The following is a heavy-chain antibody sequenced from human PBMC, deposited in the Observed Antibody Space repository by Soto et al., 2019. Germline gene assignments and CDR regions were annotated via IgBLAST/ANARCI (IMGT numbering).Heavy chain of an antibody. V-gene: IGHV4-59*01. CDR1: GGSISSYY. Sequence: QVQLQESGPGLVKPSETLSLTCTVSGGSISSYYWSWIRQPPGKGLEWIGYIYYSGSTNYNPSLKSRVTISVDTSKNQFSLKLSSVTAADTAVYYRARGYDYYGSGTFDPWGQGTLVTVSS. CDR2: IYYSGST. J-gene: IGHJ5*02. CDR3: ARGYDYYGSGTFDP. D-gene: IGHD3-10*01.